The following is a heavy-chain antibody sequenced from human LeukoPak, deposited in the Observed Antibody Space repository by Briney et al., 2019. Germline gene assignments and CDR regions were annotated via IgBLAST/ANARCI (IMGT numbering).Heavy chain of an antibody. D-gene: IGHD6-19*01. Sequence: PGGSLRLSCAASGFTFSSYAMSWVRLAPGKGLEWLSYISGGSSVIYYADSVKGRFTISRDNANNSVYLQMSSLRAEDTAIYYCARGQQWLAPDYWGQGTLVTVSS. V-gene: IGHV3-48*04. J-gene: IGHJ4*02. CDR1: GFTFSSYA. CDR2: ISGGSSVI. CDR3: ARGQQWLAPDY.